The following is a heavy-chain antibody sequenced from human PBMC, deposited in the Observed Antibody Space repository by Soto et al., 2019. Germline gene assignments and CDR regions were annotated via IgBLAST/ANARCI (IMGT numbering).Heavy chain of an antibody. Sequence: QVQLVESGGGVVQPGRSLRLSCAASGFTFSSYAMHWVRQAPGKGLEWVAVISYDGSNKYYADSVKGRFTISRDNSKNTLYLQMNSLRAEDTAVYYCARAPGGYCSGGSCESYLDYWGQGTLVTVSS. CDR2: ISYDGSNK. V-gene: IGHV3-30-3*01. D-gene: IGHD2-15*01. J-gene: IGHJ4*02. CDR1: GFTFSSYA. CDR3: ARAPGGYCSGGSCESYLDY.